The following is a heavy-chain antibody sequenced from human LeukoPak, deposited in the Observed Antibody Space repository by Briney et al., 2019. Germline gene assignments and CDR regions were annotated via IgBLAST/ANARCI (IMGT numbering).Heavy chain of an antibody. Sequence: VASVKVSCKASSYTFTSYGISWVRQAPGQGLEWMGWISAYNGNTNYAQKLQGRVTMTTDTSTSTAYMELRSLRSDDTAVYYCAKVGIRITMVRGGFDPWGQGTLVTVSS. D-gene: IGHD3-10*01. CDR3: AKVGIRITMVRGGFDP. CDR1: SYTFTSYG. V-gene: IGHV1-18*01. J-gene: IGHJ5*02. CDR2: ISAYNGNT.